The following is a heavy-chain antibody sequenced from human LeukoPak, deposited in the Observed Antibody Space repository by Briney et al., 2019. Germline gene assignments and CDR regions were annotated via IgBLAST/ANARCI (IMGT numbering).Heavy chain of an antibody. J-gene: IGHJ4*02. CDR2: IIPIFGTA. D-gene: IGHD3-16*02. Sequence: ASVKVSCKASGGTFSSYAISWVRQAPGQGLEWMGGIIPIFGTANYVQKFQGRVTITADESTSTAYMELSSLRSEDTAVYYCAREAGRFHRYYFDYWGQGTLVTVSS. CDR1: GGTFSSYA. V-gene: IGHV1-69*01. CDR3: AREAGRFHRYYFDY.